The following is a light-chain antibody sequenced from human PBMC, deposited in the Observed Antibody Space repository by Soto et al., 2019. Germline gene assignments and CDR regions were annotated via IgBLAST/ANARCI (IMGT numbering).Light chain of an antibody. CDR1: QTISNF. CDR2: VAS. CDR3: QQTYSSIVT. J-gene: IGKJ4*01. Sequence: DIQVTQSPSSLSASIGDRVTITCRASQTISNFLNWYQQRPGTAPKLLIHVASTLQTGVPSRFSGSGSGTDFSLTISNLQPEDSATYYCQQTYSSIVTFGGGTKVDIK. V-gene: IGKV1-39*01.